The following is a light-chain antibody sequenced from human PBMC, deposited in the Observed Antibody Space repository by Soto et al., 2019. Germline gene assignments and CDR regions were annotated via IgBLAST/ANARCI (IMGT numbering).Light chain of an antibody. CDR3: CSSVGSYV. CDR2: EVT. J-gene: IGLJ1*01. Sequence: QSALNRPASVSGSPGQSVTISCTATSSDVENYKLVSWYQQHPGKAPKLIIYEVTKRPSGVSNRFSGSKSANTASLTISGLQPEDEADYYCCSSVGSYVFGTGTKLTVL. V-gene: IGLV2-23*02. CDR1: SSDVENYKL.